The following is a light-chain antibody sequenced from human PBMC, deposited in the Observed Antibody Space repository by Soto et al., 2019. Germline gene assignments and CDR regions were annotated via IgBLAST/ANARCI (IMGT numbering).Light chain of an antibody. CDR1: SSDVGSYNL. Sequence: QSALTQPASVSGSPGQSITISCTGTSSDVGSYNLVSWYQQHPGKAPKLMIYEGSKRPSGVSNRFSGSKSGNTASLTISWLQADDEADYYCCSYAGSSTDVVFGGGTKLTVL. J-gene: IGLJ2*01. CDR3: CSYAGSSTDVV. V-gene: IGLV2-23*01. CDR2: EGS.